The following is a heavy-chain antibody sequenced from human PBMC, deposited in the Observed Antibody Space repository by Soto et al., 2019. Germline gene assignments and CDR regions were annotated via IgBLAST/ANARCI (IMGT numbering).Heavy chain of an antibody. Sequence: PGRSLRLSCAASGFTFSSYSMNWVRQAPGKGLEWVSSISSSSSYIYYADSVKGRFTISRDNAKNSLYLQMNSLRAEDTAVYYCARDSDYGYSSFDYWGQGTLVTVSS. J-gene: IGHJ4*02. CDR1: GFTFSSYS. CDR3: ARDSDYGYSSFDY. D-gene: IGHD4-17*01. CDR2: ISSSSSYI. V-gene: IGHV3-21*01.